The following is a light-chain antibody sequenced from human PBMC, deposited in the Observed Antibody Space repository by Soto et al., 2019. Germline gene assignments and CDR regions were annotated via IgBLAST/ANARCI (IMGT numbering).Light chain of an antibody. J-gene: IGKJ1*01. CDR2: DAS. V-gene: IGKV3D-15*01. CDR3: QQYNNWPQT. CDR1: PSLRSS. Sequence: ETMMTQSPDTLSVSLGERATLSCRASPSLRSSLAWYQQKPGQAPRLLIYDASTRATGIPARFSGSVSGTDVHLTISGLQSEDFAVYYCQQYNNWPQTLGQGTKGEI.